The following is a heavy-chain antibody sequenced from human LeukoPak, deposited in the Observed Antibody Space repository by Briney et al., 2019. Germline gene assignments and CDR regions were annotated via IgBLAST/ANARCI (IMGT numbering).Heavy chain of an antibody. V-gene: IGHV3-30*02. Sequence: PGGSLRLSCAASGFTFSSYSMNWVRQAPGKGLEWVAFIRYDGSNKYYADSVKGRFTISRDNSKNTLYLQMNSLKTEDTAVYYCSTRVPNAFDIWGQGTMVTVSS. D-gene: IGHD4/OR15-4a*01. CDR1: GFTFSSYS. J-gene: IGHJ3*02. CDR2: IRYDGSNK. CDR3: STRVPNAFDI.